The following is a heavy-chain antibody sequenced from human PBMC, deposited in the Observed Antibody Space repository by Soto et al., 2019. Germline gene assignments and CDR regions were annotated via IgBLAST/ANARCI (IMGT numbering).Heavy chain of an antibody. CDR3: AKTSLGYCSGGSCQPFDY. CDR2: ISGSGGST. Sequence: EVQLLESGGGLVQPGGSLRLSCAASGFTFSSYAMSWVRQAPGKGLEWVSAISGSGGSTYYADSVKGRFTISRDNSKNTLYLQMNSLRAEDTAVYYCAKTSLGYCSGGSCQPFDYWGQGTLVTVSS. CDR1: GFTFSSYA. D-gene: IGHD2-15*01. J-gene: IGHJ4*02. V-gene: IGHV3-23*01.